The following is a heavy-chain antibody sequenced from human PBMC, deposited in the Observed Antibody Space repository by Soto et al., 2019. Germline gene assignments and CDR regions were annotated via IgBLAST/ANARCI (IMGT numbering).Heavy chain of an antibody. V-gene: IGHV3-48*04. J-gene: IGHJ4*02. CDR2: ISSSGSTI. D-gene: IGHD3-10*01. CDR3: ARVYYGSGSSSFDY. Sequence: EVQLLESGGGLVQPGGSLRLSCAASGFTFSSYAMSWVRQAPGKGLEWVSYISSSGSTIYYADSVKGRFTISRDNAKNSLYLQMNSLRAEDTAVYYCARVYYGSGSSSFDYWGQGTLVTVSS. CDR1: GFTFSSYA.